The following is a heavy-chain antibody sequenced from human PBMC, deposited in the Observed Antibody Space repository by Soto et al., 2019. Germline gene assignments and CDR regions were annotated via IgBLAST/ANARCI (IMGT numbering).Heavy chain of an antibody. CDR3: ARHGYTSGRTYFDY. Sequence: QLQLQESGPGLVKPSETLSLTCTVSGGSIGSSSYYWGWIRQPPGKGLEWIGSIYDRGSTYSNPSLKSRLTTSLDTSKNQFSLKLTSETAADTAVYYCARHGYTSGRTYFDYWGQGTLVTVSS. CDR2: IYDRGST. D-gene: IGHD6-19*01. V-gene: IGHV4-39*01. J-gene: IGHJ4*02. CDR1: GGSIGSSSYY.